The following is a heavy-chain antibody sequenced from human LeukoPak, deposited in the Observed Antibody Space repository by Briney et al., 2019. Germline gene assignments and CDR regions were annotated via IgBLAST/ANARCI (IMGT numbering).Heavy chain of an antibody. CDR3: ARGRYSGYDN. CDR2: ISSSGSTI. CDR1: GFTFSSYA. J-gene: IGHJ4*02. V-gene: IGHV3-48*03. D-gene: IGHD5-12*01. Sequence: GGSLRLSCAASGFTFSSYAMSWVRQAPGKGLEWLSYISSSGSTISYADSVRGRFTFSRDNAKNSVFLLMNNLRAEDTAVYYCARGRYSGYDNWGQGTLVTVSS.